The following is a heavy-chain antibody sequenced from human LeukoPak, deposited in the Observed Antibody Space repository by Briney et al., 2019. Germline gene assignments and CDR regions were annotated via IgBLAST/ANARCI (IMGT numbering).Heavy chain of an antibody. V-gene: IGHV3-66*01. D-gene: IGHD2-2*01. CDR3: AKDCCSGYQLLPFDY. CDR2: IYSGGST. Sequence: GGSLRLSCAASGFTFSSYWMSWVRQAPGKGLEWVSVIYSGGSTYYADSVKGRFTISRDNSKNTLYLQMNSLRAEDTAVYYCAKDCCSGYQLLPFDYWGQGTLVTVSS. CDR1: GFTFSSYW. J-gene: IGHJ4*02.